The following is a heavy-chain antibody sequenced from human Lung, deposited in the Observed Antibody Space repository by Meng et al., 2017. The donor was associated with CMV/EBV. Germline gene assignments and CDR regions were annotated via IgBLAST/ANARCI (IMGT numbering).Heavy chain of an antibody. Sequence: SCVVSAFTFSSHWMTWVRQAPGKGLEWLANINPNAAVRNYLDSVKGRFTISRDNSKNSLYLQMNSLRADDTAVYYCARDPHFGALDHWGQGTLVTVSS. J-gene: IGHJ4*02. CDR1: AFTFSSHW. CDR2: INPNAAVR. V-gene: IGHV3-7*01. CDR3: ARDPHFGALDH. D-gene: IGHD3-10*01.